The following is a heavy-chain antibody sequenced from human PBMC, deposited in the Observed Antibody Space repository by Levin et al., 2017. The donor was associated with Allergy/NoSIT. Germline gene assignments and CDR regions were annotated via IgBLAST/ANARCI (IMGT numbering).Heavy chain of an antibody. CDR2: ISYDGSNK. CDR3: ARDGPYGAGSYDAFDI. CDR1: GFTFSSYA. V-gene: IGHV3-30-3*01. D-gene: IGHD3-10*01. Sequence: PAGGSLRLSCAASGFTFSSYAMHWVRQAPGKGLEWVAVISYDGSNKYYADSVKGRFTISRDNSKNTLYLQMNSLRAEDTAVYYCARDGPYGAGSYDAFDIWGQGTMVTVSS. J-gene: IGHJ3*02.